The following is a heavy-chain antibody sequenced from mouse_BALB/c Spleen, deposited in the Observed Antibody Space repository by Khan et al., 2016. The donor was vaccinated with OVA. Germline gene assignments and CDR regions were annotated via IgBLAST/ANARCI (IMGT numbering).Heavy chain of an antibody. J-gene: IGHJ3*01. CDR3: ARGNYYGSSSWFGY. D-gene: IGHD1-1*01. CDR1: GYTFSSYW. Sequence: VELVESGAELMKPGASVKISCKATGYTFSSYWIEWVKQRPGHGLEWIGEILPGSGRNNYNEKFKGKATFTADTSSNTAYMQPSILTSEDCAVYYCARGNYYGSSSWFGYWGQGTLVTVSA. V-gene: IGHV1-9*01. CDR2: ILPGSGRN.